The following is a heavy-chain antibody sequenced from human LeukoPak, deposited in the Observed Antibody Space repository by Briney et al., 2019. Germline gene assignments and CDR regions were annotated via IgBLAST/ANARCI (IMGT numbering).Heavy chain of an antibody. Sequence: SETLSLTCAVYGGSFSGYYWSWIRQPPGKGLEWIGEINHSGSTNYNPSLKSRVTISVDTSKNQFSLKLSSVTAADTAVYYCARGLMGAFDIWGQGTMVTVSS. CDR2: INHSGST. CDR3: ARGLMGAFDI. D-gene: IGHD2-8*01. V-gene: IGHV4-34*01. CDR1: GGSFSGYY. J-gene: IGHJ3*02.